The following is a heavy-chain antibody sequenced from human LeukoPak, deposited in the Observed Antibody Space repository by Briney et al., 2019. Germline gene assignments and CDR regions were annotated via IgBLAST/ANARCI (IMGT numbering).Heavy chain of an antibody. V-gene: IGHV3-21*01. CDR2: ISSSSSYI. CDR1: GFTFSSYS. CDR3: AGGYYDSSGYFY. D-gene: IGHD3-22*01. Sequence: GGSLRLSCAASGFTFSSYSMNWVRQAPGKGLEWVSSISSSSSYIYYADSLKGRFTISRHNAKNSLYLQMNSLRAEDTAVYYCAGGYYDSSGYFYWGQGTLVTVSS. J-gene: IGHJ4*02.